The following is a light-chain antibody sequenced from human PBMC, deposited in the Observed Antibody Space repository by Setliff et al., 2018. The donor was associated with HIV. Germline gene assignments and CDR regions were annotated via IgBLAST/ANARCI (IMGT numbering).Light chain of an antibody. CDR2: EVR. V-gene: IGLV2-23*02. Sequence: QSALAQPASVSGSPGQSITISCTGTSSDVGNYNLVSWYQQHPGTAPKLIIFEVRNRPSGVSSRFSGSKSGNMASLTISGLQGDDEADYYCCSYAGRGTNVFGTGTKVTVL. CDR1: SSDVGNYNL. J-gene: IGLJ1*01. CDR3: CSYAGRGTNV.